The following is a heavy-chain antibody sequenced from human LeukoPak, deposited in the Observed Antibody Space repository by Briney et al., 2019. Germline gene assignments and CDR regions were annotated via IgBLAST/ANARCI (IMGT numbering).Heavy chain of an antibody. V-gene: IGHV1-2*02. J-gene: IGHJ6*03. CDR1: KNMFTGYF. D-gene: IGHD2-2*02. CDR3: AAQCNDDFCYKRDYMDV. CDR2: INPNSGGT. Sequence: EASVKVSCKTSKNMFTGYFMHWVRQAPGQGLEWIGWINPNSGGTLFARRFQGRVTMIRDTSIGATYMELSRLTSDDTALYYCAAQCNDDFCYKRDYMDVWSKGTMVIVSS.